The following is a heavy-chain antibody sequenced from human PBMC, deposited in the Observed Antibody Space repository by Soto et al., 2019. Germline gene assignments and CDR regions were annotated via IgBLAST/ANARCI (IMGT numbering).Heavy chain of an antibody. J-gene: IGHJ4*02. CDR2: IHLGGTT. CDR3: ARPRPNFGAVDS. Sequence: QVQLQESGPRLLKPSETLSLTCAVSGYSITSSTFWGWIRQPPGKGLEWIGSIHLGGTTYYDPSLKSRVTILLDTSRNEFSLKLSSVTAADTAVYYCARPRPNFGAVDSWGQGALVTVST. V-gene: IGHV4-38-2*01. D-gene: IGHD3-10*01. CDR1: GYSITSSTF.